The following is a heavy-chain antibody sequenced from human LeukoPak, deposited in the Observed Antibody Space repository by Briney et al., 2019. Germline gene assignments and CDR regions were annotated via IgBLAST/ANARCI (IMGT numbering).Heavy chain of an antibody. CDR1: GYTFTIYA. D-gene: IGHD5-18*01. CDR2: INAGNGNT. V-gene: IGHV1-3*01. Sequence: ASVTVSCTASGYTFTIYAMHWVRQAPGQRLEWMGWINAGNGNTKYSQKFQGRVTITRDTSASTAYMELSSLRSEDTAVYYCARVRKGDTAMVPFDYWGQGTLVTVSS. CDR3: ARVRKGDTAMVPFDY. J-gene: IGHJ4*02.